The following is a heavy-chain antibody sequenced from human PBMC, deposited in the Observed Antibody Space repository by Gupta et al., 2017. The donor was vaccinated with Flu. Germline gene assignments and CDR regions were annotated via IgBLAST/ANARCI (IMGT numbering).Heavy chain of an antibody. CDR3: AKSVYCSGGGCYSPADH. Sequence: VQLVESGGGVVQPGGSISLSCAASGFPFSSIGINGVRQAPGKGLEWVAVIWYNGNYKYYADSLKGRFTISRDNSKDTAYLQIDSLRAEDTGLYYCAKSVYCSGGGCYSPADHWGQGTQVTVSS. J-gene: IGHJ4*02. V-gene: IGHV3-33*03. CDR1: GFPFSSIG. D-gene: IGHD2-15*01. CDR2: IWYNGNYK.